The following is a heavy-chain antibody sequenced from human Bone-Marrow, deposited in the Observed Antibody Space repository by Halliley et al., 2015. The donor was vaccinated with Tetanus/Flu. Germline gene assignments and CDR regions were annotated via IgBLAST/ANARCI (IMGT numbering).Heavy chain of an antibody. J-gene: IGHJ4*02. CDR2: IIPILDIA. Sequence: IIPILDIANPAQKFQGRVTITADKSTSTAYMELSSLRSEDTAVYYCARDLMRGDSSGNPESYWGQGTLVTVSS. CDR3: ARDLMRGDSSGNPESY. V-gene: IGHV1-69*04. D-gene: IGHD3-22*01.